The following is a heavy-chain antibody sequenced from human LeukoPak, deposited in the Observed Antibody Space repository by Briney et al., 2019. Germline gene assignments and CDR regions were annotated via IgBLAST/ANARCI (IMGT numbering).Heavy chain of an antibody. CDR3: ARAFSSGYYYFDY. J-gene: IGHJ4*02. Sequence: PSQTLSLTCTVPGGSISSGGYCWSWIRQHPGKGLEWIGYIFYSGSTYYSPSLKSRVTISVDTSKNQFSLKLSSVTAADTAVYYCARAFSSGYYYFDYWGQGTLVTVSS. CDR1: GGSISSGGYC. D-gene: IGHD3-22*01. CDR2: IFYSGST. V-gene: IGHV4-31*03.